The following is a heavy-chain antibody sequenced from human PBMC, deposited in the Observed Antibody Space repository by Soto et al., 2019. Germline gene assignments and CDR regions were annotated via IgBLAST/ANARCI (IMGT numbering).Heavy chain of an antibody. Sequence: EASVKVSCKASGYTFTGYYMHWVRQAPGQGLEWMGWINPNSGGTNYAQKFQGWVTMTRDTSISTAYMELSRLRSDDTAVYYCARDGGGSSPDYYYYYYMDVWGKGTTVTVS. J-gene: IGHJ6*03. CDR2: INPNSGGT. D-gene: IGHD6-6*01. CDR3: ARDGGGSSPDYYYYYYMDV. V-gene: IGHV1-2*04. CDR1: GYTFTGYY.